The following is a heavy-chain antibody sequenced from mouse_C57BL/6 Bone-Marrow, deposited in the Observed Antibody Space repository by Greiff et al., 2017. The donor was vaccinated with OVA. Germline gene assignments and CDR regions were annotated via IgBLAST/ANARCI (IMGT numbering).Heavy chain of an antibody. CDR1: GYTFTSYG. D-gene: IGHD2-1*01. Sequence: VHLVESGAELARPGASVKLSCKASGYTFTSYGISWVKQRTGQGLEWIGEIYPRSGNTYYNEKFKGKATLTADKSSSTAYMELRSLTSEDSAVYFCADLLPIRYFDYWGQGTTLTVSS. J-gene: IGHJ2*01. V-gene: IGHV1-81*01. CDR2: IYPRSGNT. CDR3: ADLLPIRYFDY.